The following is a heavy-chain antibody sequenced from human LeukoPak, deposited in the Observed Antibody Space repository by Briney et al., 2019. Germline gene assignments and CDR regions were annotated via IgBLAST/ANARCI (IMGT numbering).Heavy chain of an antibody. CDR1: GFTFSSYW. J-gene: IGHJ4*02. CDR2: IKQDGSEK. V-gene: IGHV3-7*01. D-gene: IGHD3-9*01. Sequence: GGSLRLSCAASGFTFSSYWMSWVRQAPGKGLEWVANIKQDGSEKYYVDSVKGRFTISRDNAKNSLYLQMNSLRAEDTAVYYCARGAQFDWLLSVDYYFDYWGQGTLVTVSS. CDR3: ARGAQFDWLLSVDYYFDY.